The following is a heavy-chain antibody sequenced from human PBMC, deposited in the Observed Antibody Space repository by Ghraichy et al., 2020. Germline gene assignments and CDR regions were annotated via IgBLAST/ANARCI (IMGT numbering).Heavy chain of an antibody. D-gene: IGHD6-13*01. CDR1: GFTFSSYS. Sequence: GESLNISCAASGFTFSSYSMNWVRQAPGKGLEWVSYISSSSSTIYYADSVKGRFTISRDNAKNSLYLQMNSLRDEDTAVYYCASTDWYSSSWYDYWGQGTLVTVSS. V-gene: IGHV3-48*02. J-gene: IGHJ4*02. CDR3: ASTDWYSSSWYDY. CDR2: ISSSSSTI.